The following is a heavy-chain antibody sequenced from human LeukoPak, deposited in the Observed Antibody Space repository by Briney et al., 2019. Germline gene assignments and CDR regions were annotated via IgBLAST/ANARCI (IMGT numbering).Heavy chain of an antibody. J-gene: IGHJ4*02. CDR2: ISSSSSTI. Sequence: GGSLRLSCAASGFNFFIFSSYSMNWVRQGGGKGVEWVSYISSSSSTIYYSDSVKCRFTISRDNAKNSLYLQMNSLRDEDTAVYYCARERSGGFLAFDYWGQGTLVTVSS. V-gene: IGHV3-48*02. CDR3: ARERSGGFLAFDY. D-gene: IGHD1-26*01. CDR1: GFNFFIFSSYS.